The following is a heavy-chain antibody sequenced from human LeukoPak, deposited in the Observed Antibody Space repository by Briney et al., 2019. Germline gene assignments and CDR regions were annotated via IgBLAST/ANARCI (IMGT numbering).Heavy chain of an antibody. CDR3: AKDQYLTTVVTNWFDP. Sequence: GGSLRLSCAVSGFAFGSEAMSWVRQSPARGLEWVASISPGGGTTYYADYVKGRFTISRDNSKNSLFVQMNSLRAEDTAVYYCAKDQYLTTVVTNWFDPWGQGTLVTVSS. CDR2: ISPGGGTT. V-gene: IGHV3-23*01. J-gene: IGHJ5*02. CDR1: GFAFGSEA. D-gene: IGHD4-23*01.